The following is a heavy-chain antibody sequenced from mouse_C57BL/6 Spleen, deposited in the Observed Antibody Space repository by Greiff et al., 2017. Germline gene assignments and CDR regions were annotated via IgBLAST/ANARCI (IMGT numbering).Heavy chain of an antibody. V-gene: IGHV5-9-1*02. J-gene: IGHJ1*03. D-gene: IGHD1-2*01. CDR2: ISSGGDYI. Sequence: EVKLMESGEGLVKPGGSLKLSSAASGFTFSSYAMSWVRQTPEKRLEWVAYISSGGDYIYYADTVKGRFTISRDNARNTLYLQMSSLKSEDTAMYYCTRVTTASSGYFDVWGTGTTVTVSS. CDR1: GFTFSSYA. CDR3: TRVTTASSGYFDV.